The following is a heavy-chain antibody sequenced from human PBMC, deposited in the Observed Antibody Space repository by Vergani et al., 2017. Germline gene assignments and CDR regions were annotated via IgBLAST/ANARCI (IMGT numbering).Heavy chain of an antibody. Sequence: EVQLVESGGGLVQPGGSLRLSCAASGFTFSSYWMSWVRQAPGKGLEWVANIKQDGSEKYYVDSVKGRFTISRDNAKNSLYLQMNSLRAEDTAVYYCARDGDVYIVATIDYYYGIDVWGQGTTVTVSS. J-gene: IGHJ6*02. CDR1: GFTFSSYW. CDR3: ARDGDVYIVATIDYYYGIDV. D-gene: IGHD5-12*01. V-gene: IGHV3-7*01. CDR2: IKQDGSEK.